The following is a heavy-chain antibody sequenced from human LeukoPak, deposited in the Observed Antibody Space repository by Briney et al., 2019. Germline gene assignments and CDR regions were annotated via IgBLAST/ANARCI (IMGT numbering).Heavy chain of an antibody. CDR3: ATDLGMIRGVIKSYSLDY. D-gene: IGHD3-10*01. J-gene: IGHJ4*02. CDR2: ITPIFGTA. Sequence: ASVKVSCKASGGTFSSYAISWVRQAPGQGLEWMGGITPIFGTAKYVPKFQGRVTITADESTTTAYMEMSSLTSEDTAVYYCATDLGMIRGVIKSYSLDYWGQGTLVTVST. CDR1: GGTFSSYA. V-gene: IGHV1-69*01.